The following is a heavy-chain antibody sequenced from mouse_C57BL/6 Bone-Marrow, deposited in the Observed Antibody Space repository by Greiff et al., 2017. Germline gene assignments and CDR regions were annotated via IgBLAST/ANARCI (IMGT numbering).Heavy chain of an antibody. V-gene: IGHV1-64*01. J-gene: IGHJ3*01. Sequence: VQLQQPGAELVKPGASVKLSCKASGYTFTSYWMHWVKQRPGQGLEWIGMIHPNSGSTNYNEKFKSKATLTVDKSSSTAYMQLSSLTSEDSAVYYCARERGGREWFAYWGQGTLVTVSA. CDR1: GYTFTSYW. D-gene: IGHD3-3*01. CDR2: IHPNSGST. CDR3: ARERGGREWFAY.